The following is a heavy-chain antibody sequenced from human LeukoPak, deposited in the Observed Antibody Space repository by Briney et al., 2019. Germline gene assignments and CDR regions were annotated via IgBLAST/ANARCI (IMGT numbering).Heavy chain of an antibody. Sequence: PAGSLRLSCAASGFTFSSYSMNWVRQAPGKGLEWVSYISSSSAMIYYADSVKGRFTISRDDAKNSLYLQMSSLRDEDTAVYYCARKNDYDSSGYHNRLDPWGQGTLVTVSS. D-gene: IGHD3-22*01. CDR3: ARKNDYDSSGYHNRLDP. V-gene: IGHV3-48*02. J-gene: IGHJ5*02. CDR2: ISSSSAMI. CDR1: GFTFSSYS.